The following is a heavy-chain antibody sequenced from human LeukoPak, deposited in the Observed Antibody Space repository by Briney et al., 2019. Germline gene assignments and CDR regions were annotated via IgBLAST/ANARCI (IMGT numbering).Heavy chain of an antibody. D-gene: IGHD2-8*02. Sequence: GGSLRLSCAASGFTFSSCGIHWVRQAPGKGLEWVAVMSYDGSNKYYVDSVKGRFTISRDNSKNTLHLQMNSLRAEDTAVYYCAIEGACTGGACYAFDYWAQGTPVTVSS. J-gene: IGHJ4*02. CDR1: GFTFSSCG. CDR3: AIEGACTGGACYAFDY. CDR2: MSYDGSNK. V-gene: IGHV3-30*03.